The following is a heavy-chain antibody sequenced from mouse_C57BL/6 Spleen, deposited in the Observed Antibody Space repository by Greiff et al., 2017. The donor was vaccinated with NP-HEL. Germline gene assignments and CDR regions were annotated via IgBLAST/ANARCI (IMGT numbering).Heavy chain of an antibody. J-gene: IGHJ3*01. CDR1: GFTFSDYG. CDR3: AGGRLLTPDWFAY. CDR2: ISSGSSTI. D-gene: IGHD4-1*01. V-gene: IGHV5-17*01. Sequence: EVQLVESGGGLVKPGGSLKLSCAASGFTFSDYGMHWVRQAPEKGLEWVAYISSGSSTIYYADTVKGRFTISRDNAKNTLFLQMTSLRSEDTAMYSCAGGRLLTPDWFAYWGQGTLVTVSA.